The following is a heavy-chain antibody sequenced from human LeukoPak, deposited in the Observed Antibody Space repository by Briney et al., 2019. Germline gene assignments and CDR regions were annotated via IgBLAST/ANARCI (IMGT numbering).Heavy chain of an antibody. J-gene: IGHJ4*02. CDR3: TTDAGSGIAAAALLY. CDR1: GFTFSNAW. Sequence: PGGSLRPSCAASGFTFSNAWMSWVRQAPGKGLEWVGRIKSKTDGGTTDYAAPVKGRFTISRDDSKNTLYLQMNSLKTEDTAVYYCTTDAGSGIAAAALLYWGQGTLVTVSS. V-gene: IGHV3-15*01. D-gene: IGHD6-13*01. CDR2: IKSKTDGGTT.